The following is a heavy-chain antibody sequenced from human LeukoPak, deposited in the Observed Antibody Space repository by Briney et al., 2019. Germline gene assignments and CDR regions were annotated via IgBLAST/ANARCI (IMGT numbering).Heavy chain of an antibody. CDR1: GYSFTSYW. CDR3: ARPQPQYYDFWSGSEYFQH. D-gene: IGHD3-3*01. J-gene: IGHJ1*01. CDR2: IYPGDSDT. Sequence: GESLKISCKGSGYSFTSYWIGWVRQMPGKGLEWMGIIYPGDSDTRYSPSFQGQVTISADKSISTAYLQWSSLKASDTAMYYCARPQPQYYDFWSGSEYFQHWGQGTLVTVSS. V-gene: IGHV5-51*01.